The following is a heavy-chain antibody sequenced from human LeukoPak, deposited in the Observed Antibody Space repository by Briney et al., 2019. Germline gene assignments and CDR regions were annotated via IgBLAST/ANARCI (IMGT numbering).Heavy chain of an antibody. CDR2: ISGSGGST. Sequence: GGSLRLSCAASGFTFSSYAMSWVRQAPGKGLEWVSAISGSGGSTYYADSVKGRFTSSRDNSKNTLYLQMNSLRAEDTAVYYCAKDRSSTSWGGNWFDPWGQGTLVTVSS. J-gene: IGHJ5*02. D-gene: IGHD2-2*01. CDR3: AKDRSSTSWGGNWFDP. V-gene: IGHV3-23*01. CDR1: GFTFSSYA.